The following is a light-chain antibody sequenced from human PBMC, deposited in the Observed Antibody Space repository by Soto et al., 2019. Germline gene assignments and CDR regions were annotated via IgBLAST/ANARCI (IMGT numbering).Light chain of an antibody. V-gene: IGKV3-20*01. CDR1: QSVASSY. J-gene: IGKJ3*01. CDR3: QQYGNSHFT. CDR2: GAS. Sequence: EIVVTQSPGALSWSPGERGTLSCRASQSVASSYLAWYQQKPGQAPRLVIHGASSRATGIPDRFSGSGSGTDFILTISRLEPEDFAVYYCQQYGNSHFTFGPGTKVDIK.